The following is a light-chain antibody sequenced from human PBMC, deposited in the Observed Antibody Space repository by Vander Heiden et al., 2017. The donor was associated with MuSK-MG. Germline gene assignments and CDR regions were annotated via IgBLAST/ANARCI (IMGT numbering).Light chain of an antibody. CDR1: SSYTGSNY. CDR2: GIN. V-gene: IGLV1-47*01. CDR3: AAWDDSLSGVV. Sequence: QSVLTQPPSASWTPGQRVTLFCSGISSYTGSNYAYWYQQLPGTAPKLLIYGINQRHSGFPDRFSGSKSGTSASLAISGLRSKDDADYYCAAWDDSLSGVVFGGGTKLTVL. J-gene: IGLJ2*01.